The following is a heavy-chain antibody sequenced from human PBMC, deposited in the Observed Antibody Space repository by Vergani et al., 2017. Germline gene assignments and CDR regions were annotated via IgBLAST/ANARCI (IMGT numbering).Heavy chain of an antibody. CDR1: GFTFSYYR. Sequence: QVHLVESGGGVVQPGRSLRLSCVASGFTFSYYRMHWVRQAPGKGLEWVAVISYDGTQKYYADSVKGRFTISRDNSKSTLYLQMNSLRTEDTAVYYCATNSCGTPGCQIGYFREWGQGTLVTVSS. V-gene: IGHV3-30*03. D-gene: IGHD2-15*01. CDR2: ISYDGTQK. CDR3: ATNSCGTPGCQIGYFRE. J-gene: IGHJ1*01.